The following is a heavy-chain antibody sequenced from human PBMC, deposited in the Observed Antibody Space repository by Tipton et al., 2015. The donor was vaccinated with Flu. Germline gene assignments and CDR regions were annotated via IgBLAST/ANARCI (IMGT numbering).Heavy chain of an antibody. CDR3: ARVGPLTPSPDYFDY. CDR1: GGSISSYY. J-gene: IGHJ4*02. CDR2: IYYSGST. Sequence: TLSLTCTVSGGSISSYYWSWIRQPPGKGLEYIGFIYYSGSTNYNPSLKSRVTISVDTSKNQFSLKLSSVTAADTAIYYCARVGPLTPSPDYFDYWGQGTLVSVSS. V-gene: IGHV4-59*01.